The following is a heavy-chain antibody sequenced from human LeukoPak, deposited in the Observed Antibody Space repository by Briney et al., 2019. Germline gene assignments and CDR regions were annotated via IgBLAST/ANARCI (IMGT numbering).Heavy chain of an antibody. J-gene: IGHJ4*02. CDR3: ARWFGELLMAFDY. Sequence: QTGGSLRLSCAASGFTFSSYAMHWVRQAPGKGLEWVAVISYDGGNKYYADSVKGRFTISRDNSKNTLYLQMNSLRAEDTAVYYCARWFGELLMAFDYWGQGTLVTVSS. CDR2: ISYDGGNK. CDR1: GFTFSSYA. V-gene: IGHV3-30*04. D-gene: IGHD3-10*01.